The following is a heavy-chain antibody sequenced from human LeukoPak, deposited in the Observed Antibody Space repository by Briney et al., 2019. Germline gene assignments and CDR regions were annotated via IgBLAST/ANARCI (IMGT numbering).Heavy chain of an antibody. CDR3: AKVLVRDGSKNYYYYYGMDV. V-gene: IGHV3-43*02. J-gene: IGHJ6*02. D-gene: IGHD5-24*01. CDR1: GFTFDDYA. Sequence: GGSLRLSRAASGFTFDDYAMHWVRQAPGKGLEWVSLISGDGGSTYYADSVKGRFTISRDNSKNSLYLQMNSLRTEDTALYYCAKVLVRDGSKNYYYYYGMDVWGQGTTVTVSS. CDR2: ISGDGGST.